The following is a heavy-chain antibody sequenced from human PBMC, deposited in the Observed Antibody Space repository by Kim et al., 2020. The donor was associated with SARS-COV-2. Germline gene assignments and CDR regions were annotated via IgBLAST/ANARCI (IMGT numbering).Heavy chain of an antibody. V-gene: IGHV3-23*01. CDR2: LSDSGGDT. CDR3: AKNGIPARGQCYFDL. J-gene: IGHJ2*01. CDR1: GFTFSSFA. Sequence: GGSLRLSCAASGFTFSSFAMTWVRQAPGKGLEWVSILSDSGGDTFYADSVKGRFTISRDNSKNTLYLQMNSLRAEDTAVYYCAKNGIPARGQCYFDLCGRGTLVTVSS. D-gene: IGHD6-13*01.